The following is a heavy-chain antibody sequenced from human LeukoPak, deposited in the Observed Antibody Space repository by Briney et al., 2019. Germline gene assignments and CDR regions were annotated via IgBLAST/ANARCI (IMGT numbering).Heavy chain of an antibody. V-gene: IGHV1-18*01. CDR1: GYSFANYG. J-gene: IGHJ6*02. CDR3: VREGRVLIPPHEYYGMDV. Sequence: GASVKVSCKASGYSFANYGISWVRQAPGQGLEWLAWISAYNRDTNFDQKFQDRVTLTTDRSTSTAYMELRSLRSDDTAVYYCVREGRVLIPPHEYYGMDVWGQGTTVIVSS. CDR2: ISAYNRDT. D-gene: IGHD3-3*01.